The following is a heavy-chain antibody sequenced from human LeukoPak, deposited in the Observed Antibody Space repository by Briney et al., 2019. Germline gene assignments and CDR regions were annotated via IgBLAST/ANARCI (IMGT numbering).Heavy chain of an antibody. V-gene: IGHV4-39*07. CDR2: IYYSGST. J-gene: IGHJ6*02. CDR3: ARVGSGSYYNRVYYYYGMDV. D-gene: IGHD3-10*01. CDR1: GDSFSSVKDY. Sequence: PSETLSLTCTVSGDSFSSVKDYWAWIRQPPGKGLEWIGSIYYSGSTYYNPSLKSRVTISVDTSKNQFSLKLSSVTAADTAVYYCARVGSGSYYNRVYYYYGMDVWGQGTTVTVSS.